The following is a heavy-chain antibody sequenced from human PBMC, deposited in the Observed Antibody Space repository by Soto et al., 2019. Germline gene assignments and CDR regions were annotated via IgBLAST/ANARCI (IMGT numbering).Heavy chain of an antibody. D-gene: IGHD1-26*01. CDR1: GGSISSSNW. Sequence: SSETLSLTCAVSGGSISSSNWWSWVRQPPGKGLEWIGEIYHSGSTNYNPSLKSRVTISVDKSKNQFSLKLSSVTAADTAVYYCARGIVGATTMWDAFDIWGQGTMVTVSS. J-gene: IGHJ3*02. CDR3: ARGIVGATTMWDAFDI. V-gene: IGHV4-4*02. CDR2: IYHSGST.